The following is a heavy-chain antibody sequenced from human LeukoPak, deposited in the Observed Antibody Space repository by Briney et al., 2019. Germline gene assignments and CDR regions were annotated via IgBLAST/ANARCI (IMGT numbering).Heavy chain of an antibody. Sequence: GGSLRLSCAASGFTFSGYSMNWVRQTPGKGLEWVLSISSSSSYIYYADSVKGRFTISRDNAKNSLYLQRNSLRAEDTAVYYCARDRWGAVASFDYWGEGTLVTVSS. CDR3: ARDRWGAVASFDY. CDR1: GFTFSGYS. V-gene: IGHV3-21*01. J-gene: IGHJ4*02. D-gene: IGHD6-19*01. CDR2: ISSSSSYI.